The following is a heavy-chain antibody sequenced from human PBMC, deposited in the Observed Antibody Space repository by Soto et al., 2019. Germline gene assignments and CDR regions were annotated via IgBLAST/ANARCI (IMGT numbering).Heavy chain of an antibody. V-gene: IGHV1-46*03. CDR1: GYTFTSYY. Sequence: GASVKVSCKASGYTFTSYYMHWVRQAPGQGLEWMGIINPSGGSTSYAQKFQGRVTMTRDTSTSTVYMELSSLRSEDTAVYYCARDRLRYFDWLADFPNDAFDIWGQGTMVTVSS. CDR3: ARDRLRYFDWLADFPNDAFDI. J-gene: IGHJ3*02. D-gene: IGHD3-9*01. CDR2: INPSGGST.